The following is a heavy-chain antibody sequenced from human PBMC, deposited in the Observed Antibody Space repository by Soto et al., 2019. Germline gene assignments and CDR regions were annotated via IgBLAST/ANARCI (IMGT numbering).Heavy chain of an antibody. CDR3: ARGRGSSWYSGGSARFDY. D-gene: IGHD6-13*01. J-gene: IGHJ4*02. CDR2: IYYSETT. V-gene: IGHV4-31*03. CDR1: GGSISSGSYY. Sequence: QVQLQESGPGLVKPSQTLSLTCSVSGGSISSGSYYWTWIRQLPGKALEWIGYIYYSETTHYHPCLKSRVTIAIATSKNQCSLKLTSVTASDTAVYYCARGRGSSWYSGGSARFDYWGQGSLVTVSS.